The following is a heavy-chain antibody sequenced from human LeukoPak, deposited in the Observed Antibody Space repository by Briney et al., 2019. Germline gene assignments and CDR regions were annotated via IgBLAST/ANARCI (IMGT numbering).Heavy chain of an antibody. J-gene: IGHJ5*02. CDR2: ISGDGGGT. CDR3: AKDLYCSSTSCYGHWFDP. CDR1: GFTFDDYA. Sequence: GGSLRLSCAASGFTFDDYAMHWVCQAPGKGLEWVSLISGDGGGTYYADSVKGRFTISRDNSKNSLYLQMNSLRTEDTALYYCAKDLYCSSTSCYGHWFDPWGQGTLVTVSS. D-gene: IGHD2-2*01. V-gene: IGHV3-43*02.